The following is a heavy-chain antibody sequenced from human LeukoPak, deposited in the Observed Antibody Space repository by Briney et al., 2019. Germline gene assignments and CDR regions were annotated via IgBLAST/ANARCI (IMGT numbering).Heavy chain of an antibody. CDR1: GGSFSGYY. D-gene: IGHD2-15*01. CDR2: INHSGST. V-gene: IGHV4-34*01. CDR3: ARRSHCSGGSCYSWLVARPXNWFDP. Sequence: SETLSLTCAVYGGSFSGYYWSWIRQPPGKGLEWIGEINHSGSTNYNPSLKSRVTISVDTSKNQFSLKLSSVTAADTAVYYCARRSHCSGGSCYSWLVARPXNWFDPWGQGXLXTXSS. J-gene: IGHJ5*02.